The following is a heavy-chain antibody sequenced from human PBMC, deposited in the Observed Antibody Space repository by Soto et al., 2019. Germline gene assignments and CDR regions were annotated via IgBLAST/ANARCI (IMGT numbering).Heavy chain of an antibody. CDR3: ARDYASGGYDY. D-gene: IGHD5-12*01. V-gene: IGHV3-53*01. CDR2: LSDGGSS. J-gene: IGHJ4*02. CDR1: GFSVSSTY. Sequence: GGSLRLSCAASGFSVSSTYMSWVRQAPGKGLEWVSTLSDGGSSHYADSVTGRFSVSRDNSKNTLYPQMNGLRADDTAIYYCARDYASGGYDYRGQGTQVTVSS.